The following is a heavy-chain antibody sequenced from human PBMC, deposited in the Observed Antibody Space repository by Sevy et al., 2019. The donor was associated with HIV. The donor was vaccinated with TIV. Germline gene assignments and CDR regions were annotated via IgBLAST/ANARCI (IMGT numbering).Heavy chain of an antibody. V-gene: IGHV4-59*08. CDR1: GGSITSLY. Sequence: SETLSLTCTVSGGSITSLYWNWIRQPPGKGLEWIANIYYNGHINYNPSLMKRVTLSIDTSKNQFSLRLSSVTAADTAMYYCAGENAWGRGYSWGQGTLVTVSS. CDR2: IYYNGHI. J-gene: IGHJ4*02. CDR3: AGENAWGRGYS. D-gene: IGHD1-26*01.